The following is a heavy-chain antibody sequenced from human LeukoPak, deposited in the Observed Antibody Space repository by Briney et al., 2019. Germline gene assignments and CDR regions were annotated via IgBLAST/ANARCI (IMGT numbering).Heavy chain of an antibody. CDR3: ATESAYCGGDCYGY. V-gene: IGHV3-23*01. CDR1: DFSFITYA. CDR2: ISGIGDAT. D-gene: IGHD2-21*01. Sequence: GGSLRLSCAASDFSFITYAMSWVRQAPGKGLEWVSTISGIGDATYYADSVKGRFTISRDNSKNTLYLQMNSLRVEDTAVYYCATESAYCGGDCYGYWGQGTLVTVSS. J-gene: IGHJ4*02.